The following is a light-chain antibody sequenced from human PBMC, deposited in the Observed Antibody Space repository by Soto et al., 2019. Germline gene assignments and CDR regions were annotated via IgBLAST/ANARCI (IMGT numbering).Light chain of an antibody. CDR3: QQYFSYPLT. V-gene: IGKV1-8*01. CDR2: TAS. Sequence: AIRMTQSPSSFSASTGDRVTITCRASQGISSHLAWYQLKPGKAPRLLIYTASYLESGVASRFSGSGSGTDFSLTISSLQSEDFAVYYCQQYFSYPLTCGGGTKVEIK. J-gene: IGKJ4*01. CDR1: QGISSH.